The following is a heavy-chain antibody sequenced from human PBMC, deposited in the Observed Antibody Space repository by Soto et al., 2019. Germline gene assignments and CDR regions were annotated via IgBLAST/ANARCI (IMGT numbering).Heavy chain of an antibody. CDR1: GFSLTTSSMG. CDR2: IHWDDVQ. CDR3: AHAGDYDLLSFDH. V-gene: IGHV2-5*02. J-gene: IGHJ4*02. Sequence: QITLKESGPPLVRPARPLTLTCAFSGFSLTTSSMGVAWFRHPPGKALEWLALIHWDDVQRYSPSLKDRLTISKDTSRSRVVLTISNMNPEDTGTYFCAHAGDYDLLSFDHWGPGTLVTVSS. D-gene: IGHD4-17*01.